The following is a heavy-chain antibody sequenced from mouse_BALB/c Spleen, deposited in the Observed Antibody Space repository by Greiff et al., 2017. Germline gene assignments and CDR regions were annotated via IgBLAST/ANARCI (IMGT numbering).Heavy chain of an antibody. CDR2: INPSTGYT. D-gene: IGHD2-10*02. V-gene: IGHV1-7*01. J-gene: IGHJ2*01. Sequence: VQVVESGAELAKPGASVKMSCKASGYTFTSYWMHWVKQRPGQGLEWIGYINPSTGYTEYNQKFKDKATLTADKSSSTAYMQLSSLTSEDSAVYYCAREYGNYVDFDYWGQGTTLTVSS. CDR1: GYTFTSYW. CDR3: AREYGNYVDFDY.